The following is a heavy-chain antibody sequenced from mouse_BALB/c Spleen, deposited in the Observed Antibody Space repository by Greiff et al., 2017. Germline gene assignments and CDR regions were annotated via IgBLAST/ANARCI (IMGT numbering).Heavy chain of an antibody. J-gene: IGHJ3*01. V-gene: IGHV5-6-5*01. CDR3: ARGEYDYDPFAY. D-gene: IGHD2-4*01. CDR1: GFTFSSYA. CDR2: ISSGGST. Sequence: DVMLVESGGGLVKPGGSLKLSCAASGFTFSSYAMSWVRQTPEKRLEWVASISSGGSTYYPDSVKGRFTISRDNARNILYLQMSSLRSEDTAMYYCARGEYDYDPFAYWGQGTLVTVSA.